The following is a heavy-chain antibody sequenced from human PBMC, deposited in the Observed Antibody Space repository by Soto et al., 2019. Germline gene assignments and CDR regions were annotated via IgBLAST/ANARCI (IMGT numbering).Heavy chain of an antibody. J-gene: IGHJ5*02. V-gene: IGHV1-2*04. CDR2: INPNSGGT. CDR3: ARERARGGGAAAGGWFDP. Sequence: QVQLVQSGAEVKKPGASVKVSCKASGYTFTGYYMHWVRQAPGQGLEWMGGINPNSGGTNYAQKFQGWVTMTRDTSISTAYMELSRLRSDDTAVYYCARERARGGGAAAGGWFDPWGQGTLVTVSS. D-gene: IGHD6-13*01. CDR1: GYTFTGYY.